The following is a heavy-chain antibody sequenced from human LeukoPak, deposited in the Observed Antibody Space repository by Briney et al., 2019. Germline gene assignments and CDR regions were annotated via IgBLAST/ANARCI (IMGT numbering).Heavy chain of an antibody. CDR1: GFTFSSYA. J-gene: IGHJ4*02. D-gene: IGHD1-26*01. CDR3: AMATWVGGLDY. Sequence: GGSLRLSCAASGFTFSSYAMSWVRQAPGKGLEWVSAISGSGGSTYYAASVKGRFTISRDNSKDTLYLQMNNLRAEDTAVYYCAMATWVGGLDYWGQGTLVTVSS. CDR2: ISGSGGST. V-gene: IGHV3-23*01.